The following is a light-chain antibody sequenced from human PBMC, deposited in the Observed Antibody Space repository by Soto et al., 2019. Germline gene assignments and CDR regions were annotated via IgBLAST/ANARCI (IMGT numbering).Light chain of an antibody. CDR3: QQRTNWPPVT. CDR1: QSVGSY. V-gene: IGKV3-11*01. CDR2: DAA. Sequence: EIVLTQSPATLSLSPGERATLSCRASQSVGSYLAWYQQKPGQAPRLLIYDAATRTTGIPARFSGSGSGTDFTLTISSLKPEDLAVYFCQQRTNWPPVTYGGGTKVEIK. J-gene: IGKJ4*01.